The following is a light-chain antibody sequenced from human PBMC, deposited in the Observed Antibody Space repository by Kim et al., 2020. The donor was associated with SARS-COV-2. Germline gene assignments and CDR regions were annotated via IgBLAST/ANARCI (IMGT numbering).Light chain of an antibody. CDR2: GAS. CDR1: QSVSSTY. CDR3: QRYGTSRT. J-gene: IGKJ1*01. V-gene: IGKV3-20*01. Sequence: MSPGEGATLSCRASQSVSSTYLAGYQQKPGQAPRLLIYGASSRATGIPDRFSGSGSGTDFTLTISRLEPEDFAVYYCQRYGTSRTFGQGTKVDIK.